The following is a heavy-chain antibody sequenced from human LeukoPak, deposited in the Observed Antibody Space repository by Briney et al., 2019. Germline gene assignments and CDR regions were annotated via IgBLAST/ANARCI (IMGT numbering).Heavy chain of an antibody. J-gene: IGHJ4*02. CDR2: INHSGST. D-gene: IGHD3-10*01. V-gene: IGHV4-34*01. Sequence: SETLSLTCAVYGGSFRGHYWGWIRQPPGKGLEWIGEINHSGSTKYNLSLKSRVTISVDTSKNQFSLELSSVTAADTAVYYCARFWFGELLYPDYWGQGTLVTVSS. CDR3: ARFWFGELLYPDY. CDR1: GGSFRGHY.